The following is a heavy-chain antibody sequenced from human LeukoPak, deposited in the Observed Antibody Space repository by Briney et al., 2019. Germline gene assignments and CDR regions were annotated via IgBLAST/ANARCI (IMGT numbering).Heavy chain of an antibody. V-gene: IGHV1-69*13. J-gene: IGHJ5*02. D-gene: IGHD2-2*02. CDR1: GYTFTSYG. CDR2: IIPVFGTS. CDR3: ARVTGGRYCSTTSCYMRGWFDP. Sequence: SVKVSCKASGYTFTSYGISWVRQAPGQGLEWMGGIIPVFGTSNYAQKFQGRVTITADESTRTAYMELSSLGSEDTAVYYCARVTGGRYCSTTSCYMRGWFDPWGQGTLVTVSS.